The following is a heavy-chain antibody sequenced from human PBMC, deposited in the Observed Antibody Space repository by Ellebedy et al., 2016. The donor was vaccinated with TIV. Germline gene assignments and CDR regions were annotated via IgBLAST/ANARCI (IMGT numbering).Heavy chain of an antibody. D-gene: IGHD6-13*01. J-gene: IGHJ6*02. V-gene: IGHV4-34*01. Sequence: SETLSLTCAVYGGSFSGYYWSWIRQPPGKGLEWIGEINHSGSTDYNPSLKSRVTISVDTSKNQFSLKLSSVTAADTAVYYCARWTRAAARQSYGMDVWGQGTTVTVSS. CDR3: ARWTRAAARQSYGMDV. CDR1: GGSFSGYY. CDR2: INHSGST.